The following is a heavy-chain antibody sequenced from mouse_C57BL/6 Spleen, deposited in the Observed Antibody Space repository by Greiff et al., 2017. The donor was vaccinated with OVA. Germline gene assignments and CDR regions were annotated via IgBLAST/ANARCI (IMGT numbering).Heavy chain of an antibody. Sequence: QVQLQQPGAELVRPGSSVKLSCKASGYTFTSYWMHWVKQRPIQGLEWIGNIDPSDSETYYNQKFKDKATLTVDKSSSTAYMQLSSLTSEDSAVYYCARAEAMDYWGQGTSVTVSS. J-gene: IGHJ4*01. CDR3: ARAEAMDY. CDR1: GYTFTSYW. CDR2: IDPSDSET. D-gene: IGHD3-2*02. V-gene: IGHV1-52*01.